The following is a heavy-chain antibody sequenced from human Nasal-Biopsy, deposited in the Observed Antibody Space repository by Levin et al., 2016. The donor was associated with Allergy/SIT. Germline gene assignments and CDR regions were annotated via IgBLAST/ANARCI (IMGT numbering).Heavy chain of an antibody. CDR2: LWNDGRNE. J-gene: IGHJ5*02. CDR1: GFAFSGHG. D-gene: IGHD3-22*01. V-gene: IGHV3-33*01. CDR3: ARGVCGTSSCYLIDL. Sequence: GESLKISCEASGFAFSGHGMHWVRQAPGKGLEWMAVLWNDGRNEYYSDSVKGRFTISRDVSKNTLYLQMNSLRGEDTAIYYCARGVCGTSSCYLIDLWGQGTLVTVSS.